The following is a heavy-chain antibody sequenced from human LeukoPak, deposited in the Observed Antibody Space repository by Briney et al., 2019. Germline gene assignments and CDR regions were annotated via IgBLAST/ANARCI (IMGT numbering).Heavy chain of an antibody. J-gene: IGHJ5*01. CDR1: GFSFSNNV. CDR3: AKSPGDIPHYFDRWFDS. Sequence: GSLRLSCAASGFSFSNNVMTWVRQAPGKGLECVSGISGSGGDTYYAGSVRGRFTISRDNSKNTLYLQMNSLRAEDTALYYCAKSPGDIPHYFDRWFDSWGQGTLVAVST. V-gene: IGHV3-23*01. CDR2: ISGSGGDT. D-gene: IGHD2/OR15-2a*01.